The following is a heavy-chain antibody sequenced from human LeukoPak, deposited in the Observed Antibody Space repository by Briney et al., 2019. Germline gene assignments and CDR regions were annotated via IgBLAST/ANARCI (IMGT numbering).Heavy chain of an antibody. Sequence: QPGGSLRLSCAASGFTFSSYWMSWVRQAPGKGLEWVANIKEDGSEKYYVDSVKGRFTISRDNAKNSLYLQMNSLRAEDTAVYYCVRDYAGDTSGLVLDYWGQGTLVTVSS. V-gene: IGHV3-7*03. CDR2: IKEDGSEK. CDR3: VRDYAGDTSGLVLDY. J-gene: IGHJ4*02. D-gene: IGHD3-22*01. CDR1: GFTFSSYW.